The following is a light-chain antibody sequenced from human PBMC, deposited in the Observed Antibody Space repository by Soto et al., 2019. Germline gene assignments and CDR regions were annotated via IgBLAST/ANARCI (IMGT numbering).Light chain of an antibody. V-gene: IGKV3-11*01. CDR3: QQRNIWPTVT. CDR2: GAF. Sequence: DIVLTQSPATPSLSPGARPTLSCRASASVTNYLAWYQQKPGQPPRLLIYGAFNRAAGIPARFSGSGSGTDFTLTISSLETEDSAVYYCQQRNIWPTVTFCQGTRLEIK. CDR1: ASVTNY. J-gene: IGKJ5*01.